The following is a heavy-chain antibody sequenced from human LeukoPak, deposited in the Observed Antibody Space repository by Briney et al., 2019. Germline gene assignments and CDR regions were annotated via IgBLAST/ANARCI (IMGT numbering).Heavy chain of an antibody. CDR1: GGSISSGSYY. J-gene: IGHJ5*02. CDR2: IYTSGST. Sequence: SSQTLSLTCTVSGGSISSGSYYWSWIRQPAGKGLEWIGRIYTSGSTNYNPSLKSRVTISVDTSKNQFSLKLSSVTAADTAVYYCAREKGGSGSYSKHNWFDPWGQGTLVTVSS. D-gene: IGHD3-10*01. CDR3: AREKGGSGSYSKHNWFDP. V-gene: IGHV4-61*02.